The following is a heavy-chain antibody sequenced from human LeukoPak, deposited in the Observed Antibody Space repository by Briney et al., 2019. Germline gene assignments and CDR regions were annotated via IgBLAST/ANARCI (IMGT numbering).Heavy chain of an antibody. V-gene: IGHV1-18*01. CDR2: ISAYNGNT. J-gene: IGHJ4*02. CDR3: ARDLYDCSSTSCYTNFDY. Sequence: ASVKVSCKASGYTFTSYGISWVRQAPGQGLEWRGWISAYNGNTNYAQKLQGRVTMTTDTSTSTAYMELRSLRSDDTAVYYCARDLYDCSSTSCYTNFDYWGQGTLVTVSS. D-gene: IGHD2-2*02. CDR1: GYTFTSYG.